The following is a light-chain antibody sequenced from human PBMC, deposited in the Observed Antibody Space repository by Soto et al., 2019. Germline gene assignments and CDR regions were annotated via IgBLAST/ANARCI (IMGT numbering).Light chain of an antibody. CDR1: QSISSY. CDR3: QQSYSTPPT. CDR2: AAP. J-gene: IGKJ4*01. V-gene: IGKV1-39*01. Sequence: DIQMTQSPSSLSASVGDRVTITCRASQSISSYLNWYQQKPGKAPKLLIYAAPSLQSVVPSRFSGSGSGTDFTLTISSLQPEDFATYYCQQSYSTPPTFGGGTKVDIK.